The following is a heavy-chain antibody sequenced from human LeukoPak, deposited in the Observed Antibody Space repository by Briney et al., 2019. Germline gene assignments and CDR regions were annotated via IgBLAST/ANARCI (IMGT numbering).Heavy chain of an antibody. CDR2: ISAYNGNT. CDR3: ARDLRVAVAGIDVGV. D-gene: IGHD6-19*01. V-gene: IGHV1-18*01. CDR1: GYTFTSYG. J-gene: IGHJ6*04. Sequence: ASVKVSCKASGYTFTSYGISWVRQAPGQGLEWMGWISAYNGNTNYAQKLQGRVTMTTDTSTSTAYMELRSLRSDDTAVYYCARDLRVAVAGIDVGVWGKGTTVTVSS.